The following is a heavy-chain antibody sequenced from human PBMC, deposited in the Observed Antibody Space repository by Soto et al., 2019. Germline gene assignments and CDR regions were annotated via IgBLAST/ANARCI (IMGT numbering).Heavy chain of an antibody. Sequence: EVQLVESGGGLVQPGGSLRLSCAASGFTFSSYEMNWVRQAPGKGLEWVSYISSSGSTIYYADSVKGRFTISGDNAKNSLYLQMNSLRDEDTAVYYCARRTYYYDSSGSLDYWGQGTLVTVSS. CDR2: ISSSGSTI. V-gene: IGHV3-48*03. J-gene: IGHJ4*02. D-gene: IGHD3-22*01. CDR3: ARRTYYYDSSGSLDY. CDR1: GFTFSSYE.